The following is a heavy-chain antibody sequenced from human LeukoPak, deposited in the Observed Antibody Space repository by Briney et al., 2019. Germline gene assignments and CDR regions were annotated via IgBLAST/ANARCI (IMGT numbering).Heavy chain of an antibody. D-gene: IGHD3-22*01. V-gene: IGHV3-23*01. Sequence: PGGSLRLSCAASGFNFANHAMSWVRQTPGKGLEWVSAISGGGDITYHADSVKGRFTISRDNSENTLYLQMNSLRVEDTAVYYCAKDSSLTYYDSSGYPDYWGQGTLVTVSS. CDR3: AKDSSLTYYDSSGYPDY. CDR2: ISGGGDIT. CDR1: GFNFANHA. J-gene: IGHJ4*02.